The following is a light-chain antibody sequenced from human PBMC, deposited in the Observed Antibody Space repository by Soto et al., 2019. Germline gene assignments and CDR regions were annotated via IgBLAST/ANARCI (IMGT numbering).Light chain of an antibody. V-gene: IGKV3-15*01. CDR2: RAS. CDR3: QQYNNWPLT. J-gene: IGKJ5*01. CDR1: QSVTSN. Sequence: EVVMTQSPGAVSVSPGERATLSCRASQSVTSNVAWYQQKPGQAPRLLIYRASARATGVPARFSGSGSGTEFTLTISSLQSEDFGIYYCQQYNNWPLTFGQGTRLEIK.